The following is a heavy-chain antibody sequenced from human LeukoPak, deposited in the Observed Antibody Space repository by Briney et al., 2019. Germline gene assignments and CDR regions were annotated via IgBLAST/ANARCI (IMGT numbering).Heavy chain of an antibody. CDR2: ISYDGSNK. V-gene: IGHV3-30-3*01. D-gene: IGHD3-9*01. J-gene: IGHJ4*02. Sequence: GRSLRLSCAVSGFTFSSYAMHWVRQAPGKGLEWVAVISYDGSNKYYADSVKGRFTISRDNSKNTLYLQMNSLRAEDTAVYYCARALNFDYGMNYWGQGTLVTVSS. CDR3: ARALNFDYGMNY. CDR1: GFTFSSYA.